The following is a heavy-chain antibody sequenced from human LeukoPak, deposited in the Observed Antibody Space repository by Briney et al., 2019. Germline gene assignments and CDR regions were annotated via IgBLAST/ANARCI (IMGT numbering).Heavy chain of an antibody. J-gene: IGHJ5*02. CDR3: ARHRDTIFPFDP. CDR1: GGSISSYY. D-gene: IGHD3-3*01. Sequence: SETLSLTCTVSGGSISSYYWSWVRQPPGKGLEWIGYIYTSGSTNYNPSLKSRVTISVDTSKNQFSLKLSSVTAADTAVYYCARHRDTIFPFDPWGQGILITVSS. CDR2: IYTSGST. V-gene: IGHV4-4*09.